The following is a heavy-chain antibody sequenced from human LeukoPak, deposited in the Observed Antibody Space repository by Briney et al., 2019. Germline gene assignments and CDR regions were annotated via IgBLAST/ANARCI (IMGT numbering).Heavy chain of an antibody. J-gene: IGHJ4*01. Sequence: GSSVKVSCKASGGTFSSYAISWVRQAPGQGLEWMGWMNTISGGTNYAQKFQGRVTMTRDTSISTAYMELSRLTSDDTAVYYCARGREVAGTVGYWGHGTLVTVSS. D-gene: IGHD6-19*01. CDR1: GGTFSSYA. CDR3: ARGREVAGTVGY. V-gene: IGHV1-2*02. CDR2: MNTISGGT.